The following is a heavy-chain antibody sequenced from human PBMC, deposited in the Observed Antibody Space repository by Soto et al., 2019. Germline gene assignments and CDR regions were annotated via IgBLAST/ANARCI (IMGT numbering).Heavy chain of an antibody. Sequence: QVRLVESGGGVVQPGRSLRLSCTTSGFSFSDYGMHWVRQAPGKGLEWVAIIWFDGSNKYYSDSLKGRFTITRDNTKNTVYLQMNSLRADDTAVYYCARDSRDKNYASAAYFYGLDVWGQGATVIVSS. CDR2: IWFDGSNK. D-gene: IGHD3-22*01. CDR3: ARDSRDKNYASAAYFYGLDV. V-gene: IGHV3-33*01. CDR1: GFSFSDYG. J-gene: IGHJ6*02.